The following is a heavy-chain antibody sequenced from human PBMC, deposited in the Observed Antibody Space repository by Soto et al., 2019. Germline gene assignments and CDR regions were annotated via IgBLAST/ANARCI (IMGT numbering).Heavy chain of an antibody. CDR3: ARGIGVVGRQLYLDS. J-gene: IGHJ4*02. V-gene: IGHV4-30-2*01. CDR1: GGSISSADYS. CDR2: TYHSANT. Sequence: QLQLQESGSGLVKPSQTLSLTCAVSGGSISSADYSWSWIRQPPGKGLEWIGYTYHSANTYYNPSLKSRVTISVDRSKNHVSLKLSSVTAADTAVYYCARGIGVVGRQLYLDSWGQGTLVTVSS. D-gene: IGHD3-3*01.